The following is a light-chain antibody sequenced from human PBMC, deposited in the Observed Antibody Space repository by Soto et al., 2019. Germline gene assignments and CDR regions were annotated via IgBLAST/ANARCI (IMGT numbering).Light chain of an antibody. CDR2: GAS. V-gene: IGKV3-20*01. CDR1: QRISNSY. CDR3: QQYGSSGT. J-gene: IGKJ1*01. Sequence: EIVLTQSPGTLSLSPGERATLSCRASQRISNSYLAWYQQKPGQAPRLLIYGASSRATGIPERFSGSGSVTDFTLTISRLEPEDFAVYYCQQYGSSGTFGQGTKVDIK.